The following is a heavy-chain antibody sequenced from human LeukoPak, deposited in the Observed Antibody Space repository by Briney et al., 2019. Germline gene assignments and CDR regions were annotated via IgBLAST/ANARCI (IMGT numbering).Heavy chain of an antibody. CDR1: GYSFTSYW. V-gene: IGHV5-51*01. J-gene: IGHJ5*01. CDR3: ARHSDITVADS. Sequence: PGESLKISCKGSGYSFTSYWIAWVRQMPGKGLEWMGIIFPDDSDTRYSPSFQGLVTISADKSISTAYLKWNSLKASDTAMYYCARHSDITVADSWGQGTLVTVSS. CDR2: IFPDDSDT. D-gene: IGHD6-19*01.